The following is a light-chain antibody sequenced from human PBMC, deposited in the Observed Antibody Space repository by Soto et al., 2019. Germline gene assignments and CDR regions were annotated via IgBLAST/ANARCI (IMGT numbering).Light chain of an antibody. CDR1: QSFSSSY. Sequence: IVLTQSPAILALSPGDRATLSCRASQSFSSSYLDWYQHRPGQAPRLLIHGASSRVTGIPDRFSGSGSGTDFTLTIPRLEPEDFAVYYCQQYQSLTFGGGTKVDIK. CDR3: QQYQSLT. CDR2: GAS. J-gene: IGKJ4*01. V-gene: IGKV3-20*01.